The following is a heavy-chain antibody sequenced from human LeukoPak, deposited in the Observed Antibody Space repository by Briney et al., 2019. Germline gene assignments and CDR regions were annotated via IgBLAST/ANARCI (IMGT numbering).Heavy chain of an antibody. D-gene: IGHD3-3*01. CDR1: GYTFTGHY. Sequence: ASVKVSCKASGYTFTGHYMHWVRQAPGQGLEWMGWINPNSGGTNYAQKFQGRVTMTRDTSISTAYMDLSSLRSDDTAVYYCATQYYDFWSGSRYFYYGMDVWGQGTTVTVSS. CDR2: INPNSGGT. V-gene: IGHV1-2*02. CDR3: ATQYYDFWSGSRYFYYGMDV. J-gene: IGHJ6*02.